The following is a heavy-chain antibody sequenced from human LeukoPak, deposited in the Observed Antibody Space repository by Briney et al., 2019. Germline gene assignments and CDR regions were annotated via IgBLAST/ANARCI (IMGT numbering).Heavy chain of an antibody. CDR3: TREPEASGSYYNRGAFDI. CDR1: GFTFGDYA. J-gene: IGHJ3*02. Sequence: GGSLRLSCTASGFTFGDYAMSWFRQAPGKGLEWVGFIRSKAYGGTTEYAASVKGRFTISRDDSKSIAYLQMNSLKTEDTAVYYCTREPEASGSYYNRGAFDIWGQGTMVTVSS. V-gene: IGHV3-49*03. CDR2: IRSKAYGGTT. D-gene: IGHD3-10*01.